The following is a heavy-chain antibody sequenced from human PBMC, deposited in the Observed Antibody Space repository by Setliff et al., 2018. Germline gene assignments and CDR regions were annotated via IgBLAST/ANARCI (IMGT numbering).Heavy chain of an antibody. Sequence: ASVKVSCKASGYTFTSYYMHWVRQAPGQGLEWMTMIIPSTGNTNYTQKFQGRVTMTADTSTNTVYMDLSSLGSEDTAVYYCVRERRGGHFDYWGQGTLVPSPQ. V-gene: IGHV1-46*01. CDR2: IIPSTGNT. CDR3: VRERRGGHFDY. CDR1: GYTFTSYY. J-gene: IGHJ4*02.